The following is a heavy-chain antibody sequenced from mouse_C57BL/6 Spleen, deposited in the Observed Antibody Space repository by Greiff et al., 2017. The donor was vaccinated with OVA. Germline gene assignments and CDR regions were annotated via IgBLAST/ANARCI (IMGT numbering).Heavy chain of an antibody. Sequence: QVQLQQSGAELVRPGSSVKLSCKASGYTFTSYWMHWVKQRPIQGLEWIGNIDPSDSETHYNQKFKDKATLTVDKSSSTAYMQLSSLTSEDSAVYYCARTYYSNHWYFDVWGTGTTVTVSS. J-gene: IGHJ1*03. CDR2: IDPSDSET. V-gene: IGHV1-52*01. CDR3: ARTYYSNHWYFDV. CDR1: GYTFTSYW. D-gene: IGHD2-5*01.